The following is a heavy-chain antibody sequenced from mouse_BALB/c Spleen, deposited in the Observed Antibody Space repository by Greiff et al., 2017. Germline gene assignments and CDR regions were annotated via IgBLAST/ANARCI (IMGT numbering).Heavy chain of an antibody. CDR2: IDPANGNT. J-gene: IGHJ2*01. Sequence: VQLQQSGAELVKPGASVKLSCTASGFNIKDTYMHWVKQRPEQGLEWIGRIDPANGNTKYDPKFQGKATITADTSSNTAYLQLSSLTSEDTAVYYCNADSSFDYWGQGTTLTVSS. V-gene: IGHV14-3*02. D-gene: IGHD3-2*01. CDR3: NADSSFDY. CDR1: GFNIKDTY.